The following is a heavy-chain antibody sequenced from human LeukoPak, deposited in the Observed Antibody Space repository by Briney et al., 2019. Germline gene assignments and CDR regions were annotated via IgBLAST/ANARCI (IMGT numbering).Heavy chain of an antibody. D-gene: IGHD2-2*01. CDR1: GDTFTSYD. CDR3: ARGRGGSYAELDY. Sequence: ASVTVSCTASGDTFTSYDINWVRQAPGQGLEWMGWMNPNSGNTDYAQKFQGRVTMTRNTSISTAYMELSSLRSEDTAVYYCARGRGGSYAELDYWGQGTLVTVSS. J-gene: IGHJ4*02. CDR2: MNPNSGNT. V-gene: IGHV1-8*01.